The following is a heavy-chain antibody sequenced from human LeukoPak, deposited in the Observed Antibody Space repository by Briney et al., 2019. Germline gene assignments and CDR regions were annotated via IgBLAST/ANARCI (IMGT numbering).Heavy chain of an antibody. CDR3: ARYYYDSSGYYAPKYHXXXY. CDR2: ISSSGSTI. V-gene: IGHV3-11*04. J-gene: IGHJ4*01. Sequence: GGSLRLSCAASGFTFSDYYMSWIRQAPGKGLEWVSYISSSGSTIYYADSVKGRFTISRDNAKNSLYLQMNSLRAEDTAVYYCARYYYDSSGYYAPKYHXXXYWGXXXLXTVSS. CDR1: GFTFSDYY. D-gene: IGHD3-22*01.